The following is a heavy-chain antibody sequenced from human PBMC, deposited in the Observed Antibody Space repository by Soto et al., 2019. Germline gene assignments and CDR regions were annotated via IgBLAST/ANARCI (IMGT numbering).Heavy chain of an antibody. J-gene: IGHJ6*02. Sequence: SETLSLTCTVSGDSISSNSHYWGWIRQPPGKGLEWIGYIYYSGSTNYNPSLKSRVTISVDTSKNQFSLKLSSVTAADTAVYYCARVRVGATSWYYYYGMDVWGQGTTVTVSS. V-gene: IGHV4-61*05. CDR3: ARVRVGATSWYYYYGMDV. CDR2: IYYSGST. CDR1: GDSISSNSHY. D-gene: IGHD1-26*01.